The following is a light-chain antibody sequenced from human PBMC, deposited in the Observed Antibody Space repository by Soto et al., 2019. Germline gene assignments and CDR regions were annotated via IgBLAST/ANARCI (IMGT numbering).Light chain of an antibody. CDR2: GAS. CDR3: QQYGSSLYT. CDR1: QTVSSSY. V-gene: IGKV3-20*01. J-gene: IGKJ2*01. Sequence: EIVLTQSPGTLSLSPGERATLSCRASQTVSSSYLAWYQRKPGQAPRLVIHGASTRATGIPDRFSGSGSGTDFTLTISRLELEDFAVYYCQQYGSSLYTFGQGTKLEMK.